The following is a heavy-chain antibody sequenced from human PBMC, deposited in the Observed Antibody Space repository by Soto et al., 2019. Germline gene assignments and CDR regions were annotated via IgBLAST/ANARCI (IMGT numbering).Heavy chain of an antibody. CDR2: IYHTGST. V-gene: IGHV4-61*01. D-gene: IGHD3-3*01. J-gene: IGHJ5*02. CDR3: AREGGVLRLSNWLDP. CDR1: GYSFMSDRYY. Sequence: ETLSLTFNVSGYSFMSDRYYWSWIRQAPGKRLEWIGYIYHTGSTSYNPSLQSRVSMSMDTSKNQFSLRLSSVTAADTAIYYCAREGGVLRLSNWLDPWGQGVLVTVS.